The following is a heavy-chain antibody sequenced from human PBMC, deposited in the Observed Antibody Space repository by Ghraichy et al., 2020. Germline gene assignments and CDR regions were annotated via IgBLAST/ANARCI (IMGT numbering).Heavy chain of an antibody. CDR2: ISWNSGSI. J-gene: IGHJ3*02. CDR3: AKVIGYSSSEWSPRAFDI. D-gene: IGHD6-13*01. Sequence: GGSLRLSCAASGFTFDDYAMHWVRQAPGKGLEWVSGISWNSGSIGYADSVKGRFTISRDNAKNSLYLQMNSLRAEDTALYYCAKVIGYSSSEWSPRAFDIWGQGTMVTVSS. CDR1: GFTFDDYA. V-gene: IGHV3-9*01.